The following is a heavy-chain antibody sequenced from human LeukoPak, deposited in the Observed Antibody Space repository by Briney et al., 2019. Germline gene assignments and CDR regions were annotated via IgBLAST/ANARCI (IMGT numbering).Heavy chain of an antibody. CDR3: ARDRGSQPFIDY. V-gene: IGHV4-61*02. D-gene: IGHD1-26*01. Sequence: PSETLSLTCTVSGYSISSGYYWGWIRQPAGKGLEWIGRIYTSGSTNYNPSLKSRVTISVDTSKNQFSLKLSSVTAADTAVYYCARDRGSQPFIDYWGQGTLVTVSS. CDR1: GYSISSGYY. CDR2: IYTSGST. J-gene: IGHJ4*02.